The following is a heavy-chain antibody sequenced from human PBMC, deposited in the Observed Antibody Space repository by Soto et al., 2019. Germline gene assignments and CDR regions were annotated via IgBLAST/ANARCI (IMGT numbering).Heavy chain of an antibody. J-gene: IGHJ4*02. CDR3: ARVTFYDSSGSYYFDY. CDR1: GGSTSSDDHY. V-gene: IGHV4-30-4*01. D-gene: IGHD3-22*01. CDR2: TYYSGST. Sequence: SETLSLTCTVSGGSTSSDDHYWSWIRQPPGKGLEWIGHTYYSGSTYYNPSLKSRVTISVDTYKNQFSLKLSSVTAADTAVYYCARVTFYDSSGSYYFDYWGQGTLVTVSS.